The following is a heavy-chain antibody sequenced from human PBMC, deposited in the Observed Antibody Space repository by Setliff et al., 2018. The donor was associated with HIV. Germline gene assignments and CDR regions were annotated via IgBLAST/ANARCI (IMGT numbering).Heavy chain of an antibody. CDR1: GYTLSSHY. D-gene: IGHD3-3*01. CDR2: INPQTGGT. CDR3: ARDLRNSNTLFGVLNFVFDL. Sequence: GSVKVSCKASGYTLSSHYIHWVRQAPGHRPEWVGWINPQTGGTNFAQKFQGRITMTSDTSVNTVFIELSRLKSDDTALYYCARDLRNSNTLFGVLNFVFDLWGQGTLVTVSS. J-gene: IGHJ4*02. V-gene: IGHV1-2*02.